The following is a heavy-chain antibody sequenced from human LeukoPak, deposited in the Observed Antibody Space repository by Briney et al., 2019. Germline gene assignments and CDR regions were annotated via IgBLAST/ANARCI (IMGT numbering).Heavy chain of an antibody. CDR2: IYYSGST. V-gene: IGHV4-59*08. D-gene: IGHD6-13*01. CDR1: GGSISSYY. J-gene: IGHJ6*02. Sequence: SETLSLTCTVSGGSISSYYWSWIRQPPGKGLEWIGYIYYSGSTNYNLSLKSRVTISVDTSKNQFSLKLSSVTAADTAVYYCARLTPGYSSSWYYCGMDVWGQGTTVTVSS. CDR3: ARLTPGYSSSWYYCGMDV.